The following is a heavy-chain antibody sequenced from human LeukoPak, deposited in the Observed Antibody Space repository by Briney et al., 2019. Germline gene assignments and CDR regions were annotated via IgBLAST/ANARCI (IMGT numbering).Heavy chain of an antibody. V-gene: IGHV4-59*08. CDR2: IYYSGTT. CDR1: GGSISSYY. J-gene: IGHJ4*02. D-gene: IGHD2-15*01. Sequence: SETLSLTCTVSGGSISSYYWSWIRQPPGKGLEWIGYIYYSGTTNYNPSLKSRVTISVDTSKNQFSLKLSSVTAADTAVYYCARQYCSGGSCYQIDYWGQGTLVTVSS. CDR3: ARQYCSGGSCYQIDY.